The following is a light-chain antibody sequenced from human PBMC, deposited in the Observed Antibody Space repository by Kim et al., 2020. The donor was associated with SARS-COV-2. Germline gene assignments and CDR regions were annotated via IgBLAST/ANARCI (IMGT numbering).Light chain of an antibody. CDR2: SDD. Sequence: GDTVTIARSGITSNIRSDTVNGYRQVPGTAAKLLIYSDDQRPSGFPDRFAGSNSVTSASLAISGLQSEDGADYYCAAWDDSLDGPSFGGGTQLTV. V-gene: IGLV1-44*01. CDR3: AAWDDSLDGPS. CDR1: TSNIRSDT. J-gene: IGLJ2*01.